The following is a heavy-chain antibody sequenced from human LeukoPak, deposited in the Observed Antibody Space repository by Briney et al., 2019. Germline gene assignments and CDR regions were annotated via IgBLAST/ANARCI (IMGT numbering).Heavy chain of an antibody. CDR1: GFTFSSYA. Sequence: GGSLRLSCAASGFTFSSYAMHWVRQAPGKGLEYVSAISSNGGSTYYANSVKGRFTISRDNSKNTLYLQMGSLRAEDTAIYYCARNNWGIDYWGLGTLVTVSS. D-gene: IGHD1/OR15-1a*01. CDR2: ISSNGGST. V-gene: IGHV3-64*01. CDR3: ARNNWGIDY. J-gene: IGHJ4*01.